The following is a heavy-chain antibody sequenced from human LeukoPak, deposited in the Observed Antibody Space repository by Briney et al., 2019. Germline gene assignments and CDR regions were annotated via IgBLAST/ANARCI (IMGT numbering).Heavy chain of an antibody. V-gene: IGHV4-59*01. J-gene: IGHJ5*02. CDR1: GFTFSSYW. CDR2: IYYSGST. CDR3: ARWYSSGWYWFDP. D-gene: IGHD6-19*01. Sequence: PGGSLRLSCAASGFTFSSYWMHWIRQPPGKGLEWIGYIYYSGSTNYNPSLKSRVTISVDTSKNQFSLKLSSVTAADTAVYYCARWYSSGWYWFDPWGQGTLVTVSS.